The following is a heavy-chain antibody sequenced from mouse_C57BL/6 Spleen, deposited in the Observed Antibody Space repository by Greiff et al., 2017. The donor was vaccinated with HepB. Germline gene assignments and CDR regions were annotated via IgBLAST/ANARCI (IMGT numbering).Heavy chain of an antibody. D-gene: IGHD1-1*01. CDR1: GYAFSSSW. J-gene: IGHJ2*01. V-gene: IGHV1-82*01. Sequence: QVQLQQSGPELVKPGASVKISCKASGYAFSSSWMNWVKQRPGKGLEWIGRIYPGDGDTNYNGKFKGKATLTADKSSSTAYMQLSSLTSEDSAVYFCARTGIITTVVATGEYFDYWGQGTTLTVSS. CDR2: IYPGDGDT. CDR3: ARTGIITTVVATGEYFDY.